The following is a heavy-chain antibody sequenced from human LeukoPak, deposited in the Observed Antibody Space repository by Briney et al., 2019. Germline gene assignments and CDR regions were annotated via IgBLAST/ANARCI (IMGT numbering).Heavy chain of an antibody. Sequence: GGSLRLSCAASGFTFSSYSMNWVRQAPGKGLEWVSSITSSSSYICYADSVMGRFTISRDNAKNSLYLQMNSLRAEDTAVYYCARDKTSGFGYWGQGTLVTVSS. D-gene: IGHD6-19*01. V-gene: IGHV3-21*01. CDR1: GFTFSSYS. J-gene: IGHJ4*02. CDR3: ARDKTSGFGY. CDR2: ITSSSSYI.